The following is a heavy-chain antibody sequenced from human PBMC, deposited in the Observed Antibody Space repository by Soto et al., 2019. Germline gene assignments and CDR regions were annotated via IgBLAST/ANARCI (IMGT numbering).Heavy chain of an antibody. CDR2: INDRGSI. CDR3: ARESHDILTGPPWVWYFDL. CDR1: GGSFSGYY. J-gene: IGHJ2*01. Sequence: QVQLQQWGAGPLRPLETLSLTCGVSGGSFSGYYWAWIRQSPGKGLEWIGEINDRGSINYNPSLKSGVSTSVATSKNHCSRNLRSVTAADWAVYYCARESHDILTGPPWVWYFDLWGRGTLVTVSS. V-gene: IGHV4-34*01. D-gene: IGHD3-9*01.